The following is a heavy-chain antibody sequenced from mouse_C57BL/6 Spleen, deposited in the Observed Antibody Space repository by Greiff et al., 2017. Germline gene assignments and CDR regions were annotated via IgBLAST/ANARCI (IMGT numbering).Heavy chain of an antibody. CDR3: ARGGEYDEWYAMDY. CDR1: GYTFTSYW. J-gene: IGHJ4*01. V-gene: IGHV1-61*01. CDR2: IYPSDSET. D-gene: IGHD2-4*01. Sequence: VQLQQPGAELVRPGSSVKLSCKASGYTFTSYWMDWVKQRPGQGLEWIGNIYPSDSETPYNQKFKDKATLTVDKSSSTAYMQLSSLTSGDSAVYDCARGGEYDEWYAMDYWGQGTSVTVSS.